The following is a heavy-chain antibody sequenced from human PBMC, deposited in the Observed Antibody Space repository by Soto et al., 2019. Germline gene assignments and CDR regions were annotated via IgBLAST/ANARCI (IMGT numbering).Heavy chain of an antibody. CDR3: AKANDILTGYNYYYYGMDV. J-gene: IGHJ6*02. Sequence: GGSLRLSCAASGFTFSSYGMHWVRQAPGKGLEWVAVISYDGSNKYYADSVKGRFTISRDNSKNTLYLQMNSLRAEDTAVYYCAKANDILTGYNYYYYGMDVWGQGTTVTVSS. CDR1: GFTFSSYG. V-gene: IGHV3-30*18. D-gene: IGHD3-9*01. CDR2: ISYDGSNK.